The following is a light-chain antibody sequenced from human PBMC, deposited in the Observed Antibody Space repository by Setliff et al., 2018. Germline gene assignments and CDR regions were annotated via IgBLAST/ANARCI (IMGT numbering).Light chain of an antibody. V-gene: IGLV2-14*03. CDR3: NAYTAGTTYV. CDR1: NSDIGGYNY. Sequence: QSVLTQPAAVSGSPGQSITISCAGTNSDIGGYNYVSWYQQHPGKAPKLIIYGVSDRPSGVSSRFSGSKSGNTASLTISGLQTEDEADYYCNAYTAGTTYVFGTGTKVTVL. CDR2: GVS. J-gene: IGLJ1*01.